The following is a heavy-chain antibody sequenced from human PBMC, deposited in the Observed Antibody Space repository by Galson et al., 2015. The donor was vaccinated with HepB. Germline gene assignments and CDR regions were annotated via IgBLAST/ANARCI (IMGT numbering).Heavy chain of an antibody. J-gene: IGHJ4*02. D-gene: IGHD4-17*01. CDR2: ISHSGTT. CDR3: ARYGDYVGLDF. CDR1: GGSISSVNW. Sequence: ETLSLTCAVSGGSISSVNWWSWVRQPPGKGLEWIGEISHSGTTKYNPSLKSRVTISIDKSKNHFSLKLTSVTAADTAVYYCARYGDYVGLDFWGQGTLVTVSS. V-gene: IGHV4-4*02.